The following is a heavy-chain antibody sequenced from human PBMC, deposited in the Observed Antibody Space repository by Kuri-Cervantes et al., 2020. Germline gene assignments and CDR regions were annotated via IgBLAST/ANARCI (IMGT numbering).Heavy chain of an antibody. CDR3: ARLVYSSSSFLDP. Sequence: SETLSLTCTVSGGSINNYYWSWIRQPPGKGLEWIGYIYYSGSTNYNPSLKSRVTISVDTSKNQFSLKLSSVTAADTAVYYCARLVYSSSSFLDPWGQGTLVTVSS. CDR2: IYYSGST. D-gene: IGHD6-6*01. J-gene: IGHJ5*02. CDR1: GGSINNYY. V-gene: IGHV4-59*13.